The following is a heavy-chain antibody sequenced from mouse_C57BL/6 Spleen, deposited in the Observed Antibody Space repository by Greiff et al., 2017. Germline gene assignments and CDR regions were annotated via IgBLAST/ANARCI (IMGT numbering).Heavy chain of an antibody. CDR2: IYPGSGST. V-gene: IGHV1-55*01. Sequence: VQLQQSGAELVKPGASVKMSCKASGYTFTSYWITWVKQRPGQGLEWIGDIYPGSGSTNYNEKFKSKTTLTVDTSSSTAYMQLSSLASEDSAVYYCARDGNAMDYWGQGTSVTVSS. D-gene: IGHD2-3*01. CDR3: ARDGNAMDY. CDR1: GYTFTSYW. J-gene: IGHJ4*01.